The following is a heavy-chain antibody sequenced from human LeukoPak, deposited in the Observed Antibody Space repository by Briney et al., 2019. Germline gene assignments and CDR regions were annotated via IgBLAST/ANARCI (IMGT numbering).Heavy chain of an antibody. CDR2: IYTSGST. CDR3: ARDYGDYVPYAFDI. J-gene: IGHJ3*02. CDR1: GGSISSGSYY. Sequence: PSETLPLTCTVSGGSISSGSYYWSWIRQPAGKGLEWIGRIYTSGSTNYNPSLKSRVTISVDTSKNQFSLKLSSVTAADTAVYYCARDYGDYVPYAFDIWGQGTMVTVSS. D-gene: IGHD4-17*01. V-gene: IGHV4-61*02.